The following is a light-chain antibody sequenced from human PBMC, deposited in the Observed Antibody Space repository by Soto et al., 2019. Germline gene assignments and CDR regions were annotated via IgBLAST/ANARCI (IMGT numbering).Light chain of an antibody. CDR2: AAS. CDR1: QCVSNY. CDR3: QQSYRTPHT. V-gene: IGKV1-39*01. J-gene: IGKJ2*01. Sequence: DIQMTQSPSSLSASVGDRVTISCRASQCVSNYLIWYQQRQGRAPKLLIYAASNLVSGVPSRFSGSGSGTNFTLTISSLQPEDFATYYCQQSYRTPHTFGQGTKLETK.